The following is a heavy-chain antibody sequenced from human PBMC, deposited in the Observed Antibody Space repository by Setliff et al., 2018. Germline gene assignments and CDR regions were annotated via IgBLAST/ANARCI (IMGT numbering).Heavy chain of an antibody. CDR3: ARTTGYRLEGDFDY. CDR1: GFTFSNYY. CDR2: IHDSGNPT. Sequence: GGSLRLSCAASGFTFSNYYMTWIRQAPGKGLEWISYIHDSGNPTYYADSVKGRFTVSRDNAKNSLYLQMTSLRAEDKAIYYCARTTGYRLEGDFDYWGQGTLVTVSS. V-gene: IGHV3-11*01. J-gene: IGHJ4*02. D-gene: IGHD3-16*01.